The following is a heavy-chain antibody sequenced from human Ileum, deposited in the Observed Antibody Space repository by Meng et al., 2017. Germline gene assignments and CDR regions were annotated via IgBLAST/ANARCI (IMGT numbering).Heavy chain of an antibody. CDR1: GGSISISGYY. J-gene: IGHJ4*02. CDR2: VYYTGST. Sequence: SETLSLTCTVSGGSISISGYYWAWIRQPPGKGPEWIGSVYYTGSTYSIPSLRSRLTISSDTSKNQFSLRLTSVTAADTAVYYCARVRKTDESAHRGYFDSWGQGTLVTVSS. CDR3: ARVRKTDESAHRGYFDS. D-gene: IGHD1-14*01. V-gene: IGHV4-39*07.